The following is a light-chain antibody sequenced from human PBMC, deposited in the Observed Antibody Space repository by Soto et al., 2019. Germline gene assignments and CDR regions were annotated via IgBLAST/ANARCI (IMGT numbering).Light chain of an antibody. CDR2: AAS. CDR3: QQYHTYPPLT. Sequence: AIRMTQSPSSFSASTGDRVTITCRASQDISSYLAWYQQKPGKAPKVLIYAASTLQSGVPSRFSGSGSGTDLTLTIRGLQSQDFATYYCQQYHTYPPLTFGGGTKVEIK. CDR1: QDISSY. V-gene: IGKV1-8*01. J-gene: IGKJ4*01.